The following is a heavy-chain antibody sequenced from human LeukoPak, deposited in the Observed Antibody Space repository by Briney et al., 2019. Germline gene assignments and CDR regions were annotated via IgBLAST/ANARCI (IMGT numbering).Heavy chain of an antibody. CDR3: ARRIPAYYYDSSGYYYDY. V-gene: IGHV4-59*08. J-gene: IGHJ4*02. D-gene: IGHD3-22*01. CDR2: IYSSGST. Sequence: SETLSLTCTVSGGSISSYYWSWIRQPRGKGLQWIGYIYSSGSTNYNPSLKSRVTISVDTSKNQFSLKLSSVTAADTAVYYCARRIPAYYYDSSGYYYDYWGQGTLVTVSS. CDR1: GGSISSYY.